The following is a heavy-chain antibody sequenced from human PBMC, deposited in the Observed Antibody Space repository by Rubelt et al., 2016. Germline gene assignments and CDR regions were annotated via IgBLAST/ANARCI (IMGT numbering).Heavy chain of an antibody. CDR3: ARVGTAMVTGVGDY. D-gene: IGHD5-18*01. CDR1: GGSFSGYY. J-gene: IGHJ4*02. Sequence: QVQLQQWGAGLLKPSETLSLTCAVYGGSFSGYYWSWIRQPPGKGLEWIGEINHSGSTNYNPSLKSRVTISVDTPKNQFSLKLSSVTAADAAVYYCARVGTAMVTGVGDYWGQGTLVTVSS. V-gene: IGHV4-34*01. CDR2: INHSGST.